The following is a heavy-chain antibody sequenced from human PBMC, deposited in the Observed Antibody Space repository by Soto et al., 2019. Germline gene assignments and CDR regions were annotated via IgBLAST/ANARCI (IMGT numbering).Heavy chain of an antibody. D-gene: IGHD3-10*01. CDR1: GFNFRDYW. CDR3: AKYTSADDY. J-gene: IGHJ4*02. Sequence: EVQLVESGGGLVQPGGSLRLSCAGSGFNFRDYWVNWVRQAPGKGLEWVANINQDGSQRYYVDSVRGRFTISRDNAKNSLYLEMNSLSAEDTAVYYCAKYTSADDYWGQGTLVTVSS. V-gene: IGHV3-7*01. CDR2: INQDGSQR.